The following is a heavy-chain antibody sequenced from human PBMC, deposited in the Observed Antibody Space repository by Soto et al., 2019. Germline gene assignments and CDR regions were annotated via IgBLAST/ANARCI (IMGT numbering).Heavy chain of an antibody. V-gene: IGHV3-21*01. CDR2: ISSSSSYI. D-gene: IGHD3-22*01. CDR1: GFTFSSDS. Sequence: EVQLVESGGGLVKPGGSLRLSCAASGFTFSSDSMNWVRQAPGKGLEWVSSISSSSSYIYYADSVKGRFTISRDNAKNSLYLQMNSLTGEDTAVYYCARDAYDSSGYYGRYWYFDPWGRGTLVTVSS. J-gene: IGHJ2*01. CDR3: ARDAYDSSGYYGRYWYFDP.